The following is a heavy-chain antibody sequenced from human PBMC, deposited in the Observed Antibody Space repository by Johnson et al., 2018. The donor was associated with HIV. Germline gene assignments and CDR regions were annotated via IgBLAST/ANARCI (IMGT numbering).Heavy chain of an antibody. J-gene: IGHJ3*02. D-gene: IGHD3-22*01. Sequence: EVQLVESGGGVVQPGGSLRLSCAASGFTFSSYAMSWVRQAPGKGLEWVSAISGSGGSTYYADYVKGRFTISRDNSKNTLYLQMNSLRAEDTAVYYCAKDLDSSGYSVSNAFDIWGQGTMVTVSS. V-gene: IGHV3-23*04. CDR1: GFTFSSYA. CDR2: ISGSGGST. CDR3: AKDLDSSGYSVSNAFDI.